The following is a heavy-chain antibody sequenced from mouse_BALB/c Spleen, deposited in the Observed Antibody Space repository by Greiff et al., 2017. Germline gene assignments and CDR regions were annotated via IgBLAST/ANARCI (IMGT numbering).Heavy chain of an antibody. D-gene: IGHD1-1*02. CDR3: ARSSYGYYAMDY. J-gene: IGHJ4*01. Sequence: EVQRVESGGGLVKPGGSLKLSCAASGFTFSSYAMSWVRQTPEKRLEWVASISSGGSTYYPDSVKGRFTISRDNARNILYLQMSSLRSEDTAMYYCARSSYGYYAMDYWGQGTSVTVSS. V-gene: IGHV5-6-5*01. CDR2: ISSGGST. CDR1: GFTFSSYA.